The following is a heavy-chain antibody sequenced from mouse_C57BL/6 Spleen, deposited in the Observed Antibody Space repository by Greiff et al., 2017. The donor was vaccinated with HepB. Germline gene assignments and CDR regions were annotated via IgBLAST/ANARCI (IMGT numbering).Heavy chain of an antibody. CDR1: GYTFTNYW. Sequence: VQGVESGAELVRPGTSVKMSCKASGYTFTNYWIGWAKQRPGHGLEWIGDIYPGGGYTNYNEKFKGKATLTADKSSSTAYMQFSSLTSEDSAIYYCARGYGSSYGDFYYFDYWGQGTTLTVSS. CDR2: IYPGGGYT. V-gene: IGHV1-63*01. D-gene: IGHD1-1*01. J-gene: IGHJ2*01. CDR3: ARGYGSSYGDFYYFDY.